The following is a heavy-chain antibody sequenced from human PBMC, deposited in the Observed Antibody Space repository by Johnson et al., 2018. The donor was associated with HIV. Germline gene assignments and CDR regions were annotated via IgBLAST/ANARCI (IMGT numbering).Heavy chain of an antibody. D-gene: IGHD3-22*01. CDR1: GFTFSNYA. CDR2: IWYNGSNK. J-gene: IGHJ3*02. V-gene: IGHV3-33*01. CDR3: AATYYYDSSGSRYPFDI. Sequence: QVQLVESGGGVVQPGRSLRLSCAASGFTFSNYAMHWVRQAPGKGLEWVAVIWYNGSNKYYADSVKGRFTISRDNSKNTLYLQMNSLRSEDTAVYYCAATYYYDSSGSRYPFDIWGQGTMVTVSS.